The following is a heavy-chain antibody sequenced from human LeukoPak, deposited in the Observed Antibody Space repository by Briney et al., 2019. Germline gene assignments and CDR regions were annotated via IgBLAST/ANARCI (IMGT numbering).Heavy chain of an antibody. Sequence: SETLSITCAVYGGSFSGYYWSWIRQPPGKGLEWIGEINHSGSTNYNPSLKSRVTISVDTSKNQFSLKLRSVTAADTAVYYCVIGVGWQPDYWGQGALVTVSS. CDR1: GGSFSGYY. CDR2: INHSGST. V-gene: IGHV4-34*01. J-gene: IGHJ4*02. D-gene: IGHD2-15*01. CDR3: VIGVGWQPDY.